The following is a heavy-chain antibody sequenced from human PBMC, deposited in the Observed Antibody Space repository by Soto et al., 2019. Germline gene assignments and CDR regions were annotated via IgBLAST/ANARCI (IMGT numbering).Heavy chain of an antibody. J-gene: IGHJ6*02. D-gene: IGHD5-12*01. CDR2: VYYTGDT. Sequence: QVQVQQSGPGLVKPSETLSLTCTVSSGPSRSHNWGWIRQPPGRGLEWIGYVYYTGDTSSNPSLKSRVTISADTSTNHTSLTLRSVTAADTAVYYCVRQGIDYLHGLVDVWGQGTTVSVSS. CDR1: SGPSRSHN. V-gene: IGHV4-59*08. CDR3: VRQGIDYLHGLVDV.